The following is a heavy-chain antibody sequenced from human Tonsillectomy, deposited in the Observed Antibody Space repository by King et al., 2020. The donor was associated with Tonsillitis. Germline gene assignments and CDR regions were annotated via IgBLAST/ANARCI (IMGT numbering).Heavy chain of an antibody. Sequence: VQLVESGGGLMQPGGSLRLSCAASGVSVSSHYMSWVRQAPGKGLEWVSVIYGGGTTYYADVVKGRFTISRDNSENTLYLQIHSLRAEDTAMYYCARVNYYDSSGYWSPYYFDYWGQGTLVTVSS. CDR1: GVSVSSHY. D-gene: IGHD3-22*01. J-gene: IGHJ4*02. V-gene: IGHV3-53*01. CDR2: IYGGGTT. CDR3: ARVNYYDSSGYWSPYYFDY.